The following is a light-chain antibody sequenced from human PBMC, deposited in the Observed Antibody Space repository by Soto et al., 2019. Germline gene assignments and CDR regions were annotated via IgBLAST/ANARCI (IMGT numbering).Light chain of an antibody. CDR2: DAS. CDR1: QTISNW. CDR3: QQYNSYWT. Sequence: DIQMTQSPSTLSASVGDRVTITCRASQTISNWLAWYQQKPGKAPKLLIYDASTLESGVPSRFSGSGSGTQFTLTISSLQPDDSATYYCQQYNSYWTFGQGTKVDIK. J-gene: IGKJ1*01. V-gene: IGKV1-5*01.